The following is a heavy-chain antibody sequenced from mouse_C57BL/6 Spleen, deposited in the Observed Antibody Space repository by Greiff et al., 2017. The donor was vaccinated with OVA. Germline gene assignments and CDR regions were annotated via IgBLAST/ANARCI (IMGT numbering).Heavy chain of an antibody. J-gene: IGHJ3*01. CDR1: GYSFTGYF. CDR3: ARGDDDDEGAWFAY. D-gene: IGHD2-4*01. CDR2: INPYNGDT. V-gene: IGHV1-20*01. Sequence: EVQLQQSGPELVKPGDSVKISCKASGYSFTGYFMNWVMQSHGKSLEWIGRINPYNGDTFYNQKFKGKATLTVDKSSSTAHMELRSLTSEDSAVYYCARGDDDDEGAWFAYWGQGTLVTVSA.